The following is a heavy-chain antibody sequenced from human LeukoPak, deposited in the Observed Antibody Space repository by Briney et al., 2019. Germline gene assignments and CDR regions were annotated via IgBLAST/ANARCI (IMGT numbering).Heavy chain of an antibody. D-gene: IGHD3-3*01. CDR1: GGTFSSYA. Sequence: AASVMVSCKASGGTFSSYAISWVRQAPGQGLEWMGGIIPIFGTANYAQKFQGRVTITADESTSTAYMELSSLRSEDTAVYYCARVSWSGYSPCFDYWGQGTLVTVSS. CDR3: ARVSWSGYSPCFDY. CDR2: IIPIFGTA. J-gene: IGHJ4*02. V-gene: IGHV1-69*13.